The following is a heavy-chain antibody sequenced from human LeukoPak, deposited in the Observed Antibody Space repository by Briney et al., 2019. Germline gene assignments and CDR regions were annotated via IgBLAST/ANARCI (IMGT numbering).Heavy chain of an antibody. CDR3: ARVTYCSSTSFECYYYYYGMDV. Sequence: ASVKVSCKASGYTFTGHYMHWVRRAPGQGLEWMGWINPNSGGTNYAQKFQGRVTMTRDTSISTAYMELSRLRSDDTAVYYCARVTYCSSTSFECYYYYYGMDVWGQGTTVTVSS. V-gene: IGHV1-2*02. J-gene: IGHJ6*02. CDR1: GYTFTGHY. D-gene: IGHD2-2*01. CDR2: INPNSGGT.